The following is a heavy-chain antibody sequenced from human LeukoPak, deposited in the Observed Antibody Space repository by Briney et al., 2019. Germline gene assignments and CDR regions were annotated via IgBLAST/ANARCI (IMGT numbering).Heavy chain of an antibody. CDR1: GFAFSTFA. Sequence: GGSLRLSCAASGFAFSTFAMHWVRQAPGKGLEWVGVISYNGSHKYITDSVKGRFTISRDNSKKTVYLQITGLRADDTAKYYCARRIIAVATGALDFWGQGTQVTVSS. CDR3: ARRIIAVATGALDF. D-gene: IGHD6-19*01. J-gene: IGHJ3*01. CDR2: ISYNGSHK. V-gene: IGHV3-30*03.